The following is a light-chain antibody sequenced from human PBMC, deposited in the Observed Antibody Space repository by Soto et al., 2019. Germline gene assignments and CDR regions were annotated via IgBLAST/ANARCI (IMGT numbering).Light chain of an antibody. CDR2: DTS. J-gene: IGKJ1*01. CDR1: QSVGRY. V-gene: IGKV3-11*01. CDR3: VQGSVWPWT. Sequence: EIVLTQSPATLSLSPGERGTLSCRASQSVGRYLAWYQQKPGQPPRLLIYDTSNRAHGTPGRCGGSGSGTDFTLTSSSLEPGDFSVYSCVQGSVWPWTVGQGTKVEVK.